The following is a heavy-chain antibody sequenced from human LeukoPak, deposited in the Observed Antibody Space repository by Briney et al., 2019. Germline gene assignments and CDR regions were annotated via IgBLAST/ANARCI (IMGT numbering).Heavy chain of an antibody. CDR2: RRDKGKSYTT. CDR3: ARSDYDYDAFDI. CDR1: GFTFSDYY. Sequence: GGSLRLSCAVSGFTFSDYYMDWVRQAPGKGLEWVGRRRDKGKSYTTEYAASVKGRFTISRDASKNLLYLQMNSLRAEDTAVYYCARSDYDYDAFDIWGQGTMVTVSS. V-gene: IGHV3-72*01. D-gene: IGHD4-17*01. J-gene: IGHJ3*02.